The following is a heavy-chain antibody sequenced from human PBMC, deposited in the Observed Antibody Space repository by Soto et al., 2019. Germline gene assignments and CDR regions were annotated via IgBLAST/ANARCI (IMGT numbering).Heavy chain of an antibody. CDR2: ISAYNGNT. J-gene: IGHJ3*02. CDR1: GYTFTSYG. CDR3: ARDRYDFWSGLGDAFDI. D-gene: IGHD3-3*01. V-gene: IGHV1-18*01. Sequence: ASVKVSCKASGYTFTSYGISWVRQAPGQGLEWMGWISAYNGNTNYAQKLQGRVTMTTDTSTSTAYMELRSLRSDDTAVYYCARDRYDFWSGLGDAFDIWGQGTMVTVSS.